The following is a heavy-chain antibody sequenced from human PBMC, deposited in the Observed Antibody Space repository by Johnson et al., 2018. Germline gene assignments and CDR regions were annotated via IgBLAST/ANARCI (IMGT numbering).Heavy chain of an antibody. CDR1: GFTFSSYA. CDR3: ARDGGRYYYYYYMDV. Sequence: QVQLVESGGGVVQXGRSLRLXCAASGFTFSSYAMHWVRQAPGKGLEWVAVISYDGSKKYNADSVKGRYTISRDNSKNTLCLKMNRLRAEDTAVYYCARDGGRYYYYYYMDVGCKGTTVTVSS. D-gene: IGHD3-3*01. J-gene: IGHJ6*03. CDR2: ISYDGSKK. V-gene: IGHV3-30-3*01.